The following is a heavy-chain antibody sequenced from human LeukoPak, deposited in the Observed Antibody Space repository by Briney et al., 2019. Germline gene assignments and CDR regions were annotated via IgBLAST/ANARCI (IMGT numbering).Heavy chain of an antibody. J-gene: IGHJ5*02. Sequence: GGSLRLSCAASGFSSNSYWMHWARQAPGKGLVWVARIYGDGSSINYADSVKGRFTISRDNAKNTLYLQMNSLRVEDTAVYYCARGRGPYGWFDPWGQGTLVTVSS. V-gene: IGHV3-74*01. CDR2: IYGDGSSI. CDR3: ARGRGPYGWFDP. D-gene: IGHD3-10*01. CDR1: GFSSNSYW.